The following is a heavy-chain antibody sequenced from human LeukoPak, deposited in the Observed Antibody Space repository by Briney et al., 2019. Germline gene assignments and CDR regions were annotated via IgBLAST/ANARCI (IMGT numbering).Heavy chain of an antibody. V-gene: IGHV4-4*09. CDR3: ARGPNYDILTGYQYYYMDV. CDR2: IYTSGST. CDR1: GGSISSYY. D-gene: IGHD3-9*01. J-gene: IGHJ6*03. Sequence: PSETLSLTCTVSGGSISSYYWSWIRQPPGKGLEWIGYIYTSGSTNYNPSLKSRATISADTSKNQFSLKLSSVTAADTAVYYCARGPNYDILTGYQYYYMDVWGKGTTVTVS.